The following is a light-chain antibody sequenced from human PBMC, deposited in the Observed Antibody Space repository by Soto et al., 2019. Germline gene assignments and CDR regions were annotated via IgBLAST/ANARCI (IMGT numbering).Light chain of an antibody. CDR1: QDISNY. CDR3: QQYDNVPPNT. J-gene: IGKJ2*01. CDR2: DAS. Sequence: DLQVTQSPSSLSASVGDSITITCQASQDISNYLNWYQQKPGKAPKLLIYDASKLETGVPSRFSGSGSGKDFTFTITSLQADDFATYYCQQYDNVPPNTFGQGTKLEIK. V-gene: IGKV1-33*01.